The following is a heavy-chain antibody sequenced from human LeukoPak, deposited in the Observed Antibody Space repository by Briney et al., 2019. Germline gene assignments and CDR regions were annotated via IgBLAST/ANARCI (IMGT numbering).Heavy chain of an antibody. CDR1: GYTFTSYD. Sequence: ASVKVSCKASGYTFTSYDINWVRQATGQGLEWMGWMNPNSGNTGYAQKLQGRVTMTRNTSISTAYMELSSLRSEDTAVYYCASAPYSSSPGDYWGQGTLVTVSS. V-gene: IGHV1-8*01. J-gene: IGHJ4*02. CDR2: MNPNSGNT. D-gene: IGHD6-13*01. CDR3: ASAPYSSSPGDY.